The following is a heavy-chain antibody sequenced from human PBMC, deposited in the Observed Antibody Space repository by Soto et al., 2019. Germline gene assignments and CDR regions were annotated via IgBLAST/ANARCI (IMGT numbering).Heavy chain of an antibody. D-gene: IGHD1-7*01. J-gene: IGHJ6*03. CDR1: GYTFTSYG. CDR3: AGTSSLQWYYMDV. V-gene: IGHV1-18*01. Sequence: ASVKVSCKASGYTFTSYGISWVRQAPGQGLEWMGWISAYNGNTNYAQKLQGRVTMTTDTSTSTAYMELRSLNSVTPEDTAMYYCAGTSSLQWYYMDVWDKGTTVTVSS. CDR2: ISAYNGNT.